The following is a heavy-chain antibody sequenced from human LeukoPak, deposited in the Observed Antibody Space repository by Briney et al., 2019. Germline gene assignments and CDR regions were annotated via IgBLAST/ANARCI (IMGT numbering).Heavy chain of an antibody. Sequence: PGRSLRLSCAASGFTFSSYGMHWFRQAPGKGLEGVAVISYDGSNKYYAASVKERFTNSRDNSKNTLYLQMNSLRAEDTAVYYCAKEGHDYGDYYYYGMDVWGKGTTVTVSS. V-gene: IGHV3-30*18. D-gene: IGHD4-17*01. J-gene: IGHJ6*04. CDR3: AKEGHDYGDYYYYGMDV. CDR1: GFTFSSYG. CDR2: ISYDGSNK.